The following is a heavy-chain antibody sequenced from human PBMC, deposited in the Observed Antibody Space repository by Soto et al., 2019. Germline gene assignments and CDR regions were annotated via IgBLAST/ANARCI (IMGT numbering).Heavy chain of an antibody. D-gene: IGHD2-2*01. J-gene: IGHJ4*02. Sequence: QVQLVQSGAEVKKPGASVKVSCKASGYTFTSYGISWVRQAPGHGLEWMGWISAYTGNTNYAQKLQGRVTMTTDTSTSTAYMELRSLRSDDTAVYCCARVVRYDPNIPESDYWGQVTLVTVSS. CDR3: ARVVRYDPNIPESDY. CDR2: ISAYTGNT. V-gene: IGHV1-18*04. CDR1: GYTFTSYG.